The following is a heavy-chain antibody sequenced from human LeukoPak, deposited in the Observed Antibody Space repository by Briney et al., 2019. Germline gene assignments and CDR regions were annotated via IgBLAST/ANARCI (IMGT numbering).Heavy chain of an antibody. Sequence: GSLRLSCAASGFTVSNNYMSWVRQAPGKGLEWVSVIYSGGNTYYADSVKGRFTISRDNAKNSLYLQMNSLRAEDTAVYYCARDSWSIAVAETYMDVWGKGTTVTVSS. CDR1: GFTVSNNY. CDR3: ARDSWSIAVAETYMDV. CDR2: IYSGGNT. V-gene: IGHV3-53*01. J-gene: IGHJ6*03. D-gene: IGHD6-19*01.